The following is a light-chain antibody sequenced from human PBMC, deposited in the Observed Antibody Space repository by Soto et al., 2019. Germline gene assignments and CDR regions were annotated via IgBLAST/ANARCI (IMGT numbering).Light chain of an antibody. J-gene: IGKJ2*01. Sequence: DVVMTQSPLSLAVTLGQPASISCRSSQSLLYSDGNTHLNWFHQRPGQSPRRLIYQVSNRDSGVPDRLSGRGSGTDFTLKISRVEAQDVGVYYCMQGTHWPPYTFGQGTKLEIK. V-gene: IGKV2-30*01. CDR2: QVS. CDR3: MQGTHWPPYT. CDR1: QSLLYSDGNTH.